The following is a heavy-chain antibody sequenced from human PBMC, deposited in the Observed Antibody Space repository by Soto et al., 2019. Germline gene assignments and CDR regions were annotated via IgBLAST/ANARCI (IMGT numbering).Heavy chain of an antibody. CDR2: FYNSGSV. Sequence: QVQLQESGPGLVKPSQTLSLTCTVSGGSLSSGGYYWSWIRQQPGKGLEWLGYFYNSGSVFYNPSLKSRVTILVVTSKNQFSLKLISVTAADTAVYYCARGAVTNLYYYYYGMDVWGQGTTVTVSS. J-gene: IGHJ6*02. CDR1: GGSLSSGGYY. V-gene: IGHV4-31*03. D-gene: IGHD3-16*01. CDR3: ARGAVTNLYYYYYGMDV.